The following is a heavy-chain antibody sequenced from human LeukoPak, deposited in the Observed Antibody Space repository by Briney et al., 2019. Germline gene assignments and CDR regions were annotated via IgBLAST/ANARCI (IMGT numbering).Heavy chain of an antibody. CDR1: GGSISSGDYY. J-gene: IGHJ4*02. CDR2: IYYSGST. V-gene: IGHV4-30-4*01. D-gene: IGHD3-16*01. CDR3: ARVGPGVWFDY. Sequence: PSETLSPTCTVSGGSISSGDYYWSWIRQPPGKGLEWIGNIYYSGSTYYNPSLKSRVTMSVDTSKNQFSLKLSSVTAADMAVYYCARVGPGVWFDYWGQGTLVTVSS.